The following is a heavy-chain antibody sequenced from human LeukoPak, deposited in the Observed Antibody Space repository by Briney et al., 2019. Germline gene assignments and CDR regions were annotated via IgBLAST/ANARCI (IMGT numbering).Heavy chain of an antibody. Sequence: ASVKVSCKASGYTFTSYYMHWVRQAPGQGLEWMGIINPSGGSSNYAQKFQGRATLTRATSTGTVYMELSSLRSEDTAVYYCASVYKHGMDVWGHGTTVIVSS. CDR1: GYTFTSYY. D-gene: IGHD5-24*01. V-gene: IGHV1-46*01. CDR2: INPSGGSS. J-gene: IGHJ6*02. CDR3: ASVYKHGMDV.